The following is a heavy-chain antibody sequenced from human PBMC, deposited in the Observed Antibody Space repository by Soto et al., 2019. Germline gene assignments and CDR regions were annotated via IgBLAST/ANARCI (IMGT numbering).Heavy chain of an antibody. CDR1: GGSISSGGYY. CDR2: IYYSGST. J-gene: IGHJ4*02. Sequence: PSETLSLTCTVSGGSISSGGYYWSWIRQHPGKGLEWIGYIYYSGSTYYNPSLKSRVTISVDTSKNQFSLKLSSVTAADTAVYYCARDSPNCTNGVCYSGVFDYWGQGTLVTVSS. V-gene: IGHV4-31*03. CDR3: ARDSPNCTNGVCYSGVFDY. D-gene: IGHD2-8*01.